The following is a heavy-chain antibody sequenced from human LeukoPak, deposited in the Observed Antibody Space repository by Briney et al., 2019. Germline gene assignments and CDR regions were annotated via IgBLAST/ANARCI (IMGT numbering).Heavy chain of an antibody. CDR1: GFTFSSYW. V-gene: IGHV3-7*01. D-gene: IGHD2-21*01. J-gene: IGHJ4*02. CDR2: INQDGSEK. CDR3: ASPGEGGRLWDFDY. Sequence: HSGGSLRLSCTASGFTFSSYWMSWVRQAPGKGLEWVANINQDGSEKYFVDSVKGRFTISRDNAENSLYLQMNSLRVEDTAVYYCASPGEGGRLWDFDYWGQGTLVTVSS.